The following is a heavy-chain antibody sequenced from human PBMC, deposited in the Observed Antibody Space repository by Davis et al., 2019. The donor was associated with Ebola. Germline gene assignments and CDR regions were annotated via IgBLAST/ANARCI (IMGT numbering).Heavy chain of an antibody. Sequence: GESLKISCAASGFTFSSYAMHWVRQAPGKGLEWVAVISYDGSNKYYADSVKGRFTISRDNSKNTLYLQMNSLRAEDTAVYYCAREGPNTIFGATNAFDIWGQGTMVTVSS. CDR1: GFTFSSYA. V-gene: IGHV3-30-3*01. J-gene: IGHJ3*02. CDR3: AREGPNTIFGATNAFDI. D-gene: IGHD3-3*01. CDR2: ISYDGSNK.